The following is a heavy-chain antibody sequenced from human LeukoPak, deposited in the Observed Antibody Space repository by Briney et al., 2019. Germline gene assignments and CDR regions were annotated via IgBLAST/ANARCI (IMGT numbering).Heavy chain of an antibody. D-gene: IGHD3-22*01. CDR1: GGSISSYY. Sequence: SETLSLTCTVSGGSISSYYWSWIRQPAGKGLEWIGGTSYSGSTYYNPSLKSRVTISVDTSKNQFSLKLSSVTAADTAVYYCARPLYYYDSSGYHFWGQGTLVTVSS. V-gene: IGHV4-59*05. CDR2: TSYSGST. J-gene: IGHJ4*02. CDR3: ARPLYYYDSSGYHF.